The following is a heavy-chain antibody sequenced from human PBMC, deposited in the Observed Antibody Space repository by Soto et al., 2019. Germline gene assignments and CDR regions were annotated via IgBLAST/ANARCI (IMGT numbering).Heavy chain of an antibody. CDR3: ARRTLGYCISTSCPPRSYYYGMDV. V-gene: IGHV4-31*03. D-gene: IGHD2-2*01. J-gene: IGHJ6*02. Sequence: SETLSLTCTVSGGSISSGGYYWSWIRQHPGKGLEWIGYIYYSGSTYYNPSLKSRVTISVDTSKNQFSLKLSSVTAAGTAVYYCARRTLGYCISTSCPPRSYYYGMDVWGQGTTVTVSS. CDR1: GGSISSGGYY. CDR2: IYYSGST.